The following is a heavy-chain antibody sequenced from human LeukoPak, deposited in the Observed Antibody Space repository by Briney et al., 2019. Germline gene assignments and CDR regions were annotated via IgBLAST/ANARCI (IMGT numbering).Heavy chain of an antibody. Sequence: PGGSLRLSCAASGFTFSSYEMNWVRQAPGKGLEWVSYISSSGSTIYYADSVKGRFTISRDNAKNSLYLQMNSLRIDDTAMYYCARGAYYDILTASYPPLGWFDSWGQGTLVTVSS. CDR2: ISSSGSTI. CDR3: ARGAYYDILTASYPPLGWFDS. V-gene: IGHV3-48*03. J-gene: IGHJ5*01. D-gene: IGHD3-9*01. CDR1: GFTFSSYE.